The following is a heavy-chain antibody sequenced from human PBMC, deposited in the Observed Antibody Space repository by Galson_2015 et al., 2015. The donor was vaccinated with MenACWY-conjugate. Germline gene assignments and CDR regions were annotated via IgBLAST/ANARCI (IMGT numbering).Heavy chain of an antibody. CDR1: GFAFSNYG. Sequence: SLRLSCAASGFAFSNYGMHWVRQAPGKGLECVSRICVGGISIMYGDSVRGRFTISRDDAENTLYLQMDGLRANDTAVYFCVRGSSGWRGMDIWGQGTTVTVSS. J-gene: IGHJ6*02. V-gene: IGHV3-74*03. CDR2: ICVGGISI. D-gene: IGHD6-19*01. CDR3: VRGSSGWRGMDI.